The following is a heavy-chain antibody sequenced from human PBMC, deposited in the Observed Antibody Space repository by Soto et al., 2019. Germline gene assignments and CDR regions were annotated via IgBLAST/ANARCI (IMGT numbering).Heavy chain of an antibody. D-gene: IGHD6-6*01. J-gene: IGHJ6*02. V-gene: IGHV4-39*01. CDR3: AIIRRGGGSSSEDYYYGMDV. Sequence: PSETLSLTCTVSGGSISSSSYYWGWIRQPPGKGLEWIGSIYYSGSTYYNPSLKSRVTISVDTSKNQFSLKLSSVTAADTAVYYCAIIRRGGGSSSEDYYYGMDVWGQGTTVTVSS. CDR1: GGSISSSSYY. CDR2: IYYSGST.